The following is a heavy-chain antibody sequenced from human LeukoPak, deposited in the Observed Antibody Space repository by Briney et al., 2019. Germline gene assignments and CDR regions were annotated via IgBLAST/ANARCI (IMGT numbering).Heavy chain of an antibody. V-gene: IGHV3-15*07. J-gene: IGHJ5*02. CDR3: ADYYASGSYPP. CDR2: ILSKTSGGTT. D-gene: IGHD3-10*01. CDR1: GFSFSNAW. Sequence: GGSLRLSCAASGFSFSNAWMNWVRQAPGKGLEWVGRILSKTSGGTTDYATPVKGRFTISRDDSKNMSYLHMNSLQIEDTAVYYCADYYASGSYPPWGQGTLVTVSS.